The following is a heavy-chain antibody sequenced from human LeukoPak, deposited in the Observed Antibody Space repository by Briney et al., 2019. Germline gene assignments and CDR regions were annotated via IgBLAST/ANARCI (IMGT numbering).Heavy chain of an antibody. J-gene: IGHJ6*02. CDR2: ISYDGRNK. D-gene: IGHD3-10*01. V-gene: IGHV3-30*18. CDR3: TKDQGTVYCSGNEGMDV. Sequence: PGGSLRLSCAASGFTFSRYGMHWVRQAPGKGLEWVVVISYDGRNKYYTDSVMGRFTISRDSYENTLYLQMNSLRAEDTAMYYCTKDQGTVYCSGNEGMDVWGQGTTVTVSS. CDR1: GFTFSRYG.